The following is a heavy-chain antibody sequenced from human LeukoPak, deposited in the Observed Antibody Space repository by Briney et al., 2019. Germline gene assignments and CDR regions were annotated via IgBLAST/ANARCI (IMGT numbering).Heavy chain of an antibody. CDR1: EFVFSSHA. V-gene: IGHV3-23*01. D-gene: IGHD3-3*01. Sequence: GSLRLSCVASEFVFSSHAMSWVRQAPGKGLEWVSAISGSGGTTYNADSVKGRFTISRDNSKSTLYLQMNSLRAEDTALYYCAKSRSAYPRVDGFDMWGQGTMVTVSS. CDR2: ISGSGGTT. CDR3: AKSRSAYPRVDGFDM. J-gene: IGHJ3*02.